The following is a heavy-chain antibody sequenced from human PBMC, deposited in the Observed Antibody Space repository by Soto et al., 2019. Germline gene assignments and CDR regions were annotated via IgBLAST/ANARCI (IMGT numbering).Heavy chain of an antibody. J-gene: IGHJ4*02. CDR2: ILNTGDT. D-gene: IGHD6-13*01. Sequence: SETLSLTCSVSGDSIRNYYWSWIRQPPGKGLEWIGYILNTGDTNSNPSLKSRVTISLDTSKNQFSLKLTSVTASDTAIYYCARGVASSSRTSLIFWGQGALVTSPQ. CDR3: ARGVASSSRTSLIF. CDR1: GDSIRNYY. V-gene: IGHV4-59*01.